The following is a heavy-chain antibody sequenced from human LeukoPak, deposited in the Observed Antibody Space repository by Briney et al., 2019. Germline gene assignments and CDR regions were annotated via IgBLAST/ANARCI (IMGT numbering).Heavy chain of an antibody. CDR1: GFTFSSYA. CDR2: ISGSGGST. J-gene: IGHJ4*02. V-gene: IGHV3-23*01. Sequence: GGSLRLSCAASGFTFSSYAMSWVRQAPGKGLEWVSAISGSGGSTYYADSVKGRFTISRDNSKNTLYLQMNSLRAEDTAVYYCAKAGHVLRYFGYYFDYWGQGTLVTVSS. D-gene: IGHD3-9*01. CDR3: AKAGHVLRYFGYYFDY.